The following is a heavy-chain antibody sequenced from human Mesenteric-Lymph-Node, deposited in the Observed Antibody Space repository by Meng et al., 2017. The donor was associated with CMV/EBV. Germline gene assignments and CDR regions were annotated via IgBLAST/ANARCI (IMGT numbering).Heavy chain of an antibody. CDR1: GGSVSSDSYY. CDR2: IYHSGST. D-gene: IGHD1-26*01. J-gene: IGHJ4*02. Sequence: SETLSLTCTVSGGSVSSDSYYWSWIRQPPGKGLEWIGSIYHSGSTYYNPSLKSRVTISVDTSKNQFSLKLSSVTAADTAVYYCARGQWEPPRLMYYFDYWGQGTLVTVSS. V-gene: IGHV4-39*07. CDR3: ARGQWEPPRLMYYFDY.